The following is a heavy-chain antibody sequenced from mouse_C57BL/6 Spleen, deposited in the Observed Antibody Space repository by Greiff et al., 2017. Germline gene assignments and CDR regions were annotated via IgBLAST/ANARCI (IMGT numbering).Heavy chain of an antibody. D-gene: IGHD1-1*01. CDR2: IRSKSNNYAT. V-gene: IGHV10-1*01. J-gene: IGHJ1*03. CDR3: VREDGSWGYFDV. Sequence: EVKVVESGGGLVQPKGSLKLSCAASGFSFNTYAMNWVRQAPGKGLEWVARIRSKSNNYATYYAVSVKDRFTISKDDSTSMLYLKMNNFKTEDTAMYYCVREDGSWGYFDVWGTGTTVTVSS. CDR1: GFSFNTYA.